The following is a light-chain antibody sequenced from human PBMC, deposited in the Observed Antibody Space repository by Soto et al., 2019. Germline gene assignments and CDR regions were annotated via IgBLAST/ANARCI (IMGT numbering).Light chain of an antibody. J-gene: IGLJ1*01. Sequence: QSALTQPASVSGSPGQSIAISCTGTSSDVGGYNYISWYQQHPGKAPKLMIFDVNNRPSGVSNRFSGSKSGNTASLTISGLQAEDEADYYCSSYTGTSTFVFGGGTKVTVL. CDR1: SSDVGGYNY. V-gene: IGLV2-14*03. CDR2: DVN. CDR3: SSYTGTSTFV.